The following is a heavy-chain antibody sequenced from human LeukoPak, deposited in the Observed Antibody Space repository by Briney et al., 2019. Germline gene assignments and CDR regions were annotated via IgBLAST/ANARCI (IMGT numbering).Heavy chain of an antibody. V-gene: IGHV4-34*01. J-gene: IGHJ4*02. CDR1: GGSFSGYY. D-gene: IGHD6-19*01. CDR3: AREEMWLAY. Sequence: SETLSLTCAVYGGSFSGYYWSWIRQPPGKGLEWIGEINHSGSTNYNPSLKSRVTISVDTSKNQFSLKLSSVTAADTAVYYCAREEMWLAYWGQGTLVTVSS. CDR2: INHSGST.